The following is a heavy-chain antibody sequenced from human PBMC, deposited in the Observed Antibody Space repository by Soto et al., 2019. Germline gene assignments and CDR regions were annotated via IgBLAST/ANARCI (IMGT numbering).Heavy chain of an antibody. Sequence: QVQLQESGPGLVRPSETLSLTCAVSGGSVTTHDWIWIRQSVGKGLEWIGRLNPSGSTDYQPSLQSRVMMSLDTSRNHFYLCLTSVSAADTAVYYCARGSLPFADLVPTTIYGMDVWGQGTTVTVSS. CDR1: GGSVTTHD. J-gene: IGHJ6*02. V-gene: IGHV4-4*07. CDR3: ARGSLPFADLVPTTIYGMDV. D-gene: IGHD3-10*01. CDR2: LNPSGST.